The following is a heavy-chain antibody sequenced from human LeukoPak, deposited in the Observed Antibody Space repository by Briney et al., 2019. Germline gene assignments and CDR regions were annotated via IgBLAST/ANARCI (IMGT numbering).Heavy chain of an antibody. CDR2: INPNSGGT. J-gene: IGHJ6*02. CDR3: ARDIVVVPYGMDV. V-gene: IGHV1-2*02. D-gene: IGHD2-2*01. Sequence: ASVKVSCKASGYTFTGYYMHWVRQAPGQGLEWMGWINPNSGGTNYAQKFQGRVAMTRDTSISTAYMELSRLRSDDTAVYYCARDIVVVPYGMDVWGQGTTVTVSS. CDR1: GYTFTGYY.